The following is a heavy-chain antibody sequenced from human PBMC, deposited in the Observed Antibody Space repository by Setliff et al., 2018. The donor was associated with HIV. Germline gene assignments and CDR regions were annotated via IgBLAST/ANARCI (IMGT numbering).Heavy chain of an antibody. V-gene: IGHV7-4-1*02. D-gene: IGHD2-15*01. CDR1: GYTFTTCA. J-gene: IGHJ6*03. Sequence: ASVKVSCKASGYTFTTCAMNWVRQAPGQGLEWMGWINTNTGNPTYAQGFTGRFVFSLDTSVSTAYLQISSLKAEDTAVYYCAREVVVAGVHYYNMDVWGKGTTVTVSS. CDR2: INTNTGNP. CDR3: AREVVVAGVHYYNMDV.